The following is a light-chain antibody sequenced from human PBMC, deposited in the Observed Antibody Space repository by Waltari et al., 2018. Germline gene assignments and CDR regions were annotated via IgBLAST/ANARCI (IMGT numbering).Light chain of an antibody. Sequence: EIVLTQSPGTLSLSPGETATLSCRANQRVSSNYFAWYQKKAGQSPRLLIYGASNRASGVPDRFSGRVSGAEFTLTISRLDPEDFAVYYCQQYYRTCQFGQGTKVEIK. V-gene: IGKV3-20*01. J-gene: IGKJ1*01. CDR2: GAS. CDR3: QQYYRTCQ. CDR1: QRVSSNY.